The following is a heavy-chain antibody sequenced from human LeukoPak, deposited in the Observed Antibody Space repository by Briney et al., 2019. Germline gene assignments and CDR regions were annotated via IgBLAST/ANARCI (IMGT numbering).Heavy chain of an antibody. V-gene: IGHV3-23*01. CDR1: GFTFGTNA. CDR2: ITYSGDGK. J-gene: IGHJ4*02. Sequence: GGPLRLSCAASGFTFGTNAMTWVRQAPGKGLEWVSAITYSGDGKYYADSLKGRFTISRDNSKNTLYLQMSSLRAEDTAVYYCAKLGDCSSSSCYPRTPIDHWGQGTLVTVSS. D-gene: IGHD2-2*01. CDR3: AKLGDCSSSSCYPRTPIDH.